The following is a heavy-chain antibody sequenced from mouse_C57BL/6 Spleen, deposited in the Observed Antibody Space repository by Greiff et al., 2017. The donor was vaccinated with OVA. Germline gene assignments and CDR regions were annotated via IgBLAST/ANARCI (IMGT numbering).Heavy chain of an antibody. V-gene: IGHV1-80*01. Sequence: QVQLQQSGAELVKPGASVKISCKASGYAFSSYWMNWVKQRPGKGLEWIGQIYPGDGDTNYKGKFKGKATLTADKSSSTAYMQLSSLTSEDSAVYFCARPGTYYAMDYWGQGTSVTVSS. CDR2: IYPGDGDT. J-gene: IGHJ4*01. CDR1: GYAFSSYW. CDR3: ARPGTYYAMDY. D-gene: IGHD3-3*01.